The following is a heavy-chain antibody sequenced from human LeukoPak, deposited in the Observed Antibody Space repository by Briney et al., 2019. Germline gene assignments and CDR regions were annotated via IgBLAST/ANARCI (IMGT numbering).Heavy chain of an antibody. Sequence: SETLSLTCTVSGGSIINEDYYWSWIRQPPGKGLEWIGYIYYSGSPHYNPSLKSRVIMSVDTSKNQFSLKLSSVTAADTAVYYCARDPIAAAGKWFDPWGQGTLVTVSS. CDR2: IYYSGSP. J-gene: IGHJ5*02. V-gene: IGHV4-30-4*08. CDR3: ARDPIAAAGKWFDP. D-gene: IGHD6-13*01. CDR1: GGSIINEDYY.